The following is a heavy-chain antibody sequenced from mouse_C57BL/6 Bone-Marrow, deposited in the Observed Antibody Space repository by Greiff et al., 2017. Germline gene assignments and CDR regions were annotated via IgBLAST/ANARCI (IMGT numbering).Heavy chain of an antibody. CDR1: GYTFTDYY. Sequence: EVQLQQSGPELVKPGASVKISCKASGYTFTDYYMNWVKQSHGKSLEWIGDINPNNGGTSYNQKFKGKATLTVDKSSSTAYMELRSLTSEDSAVYYCGRRDYHYFDYWGQGTTLTVSS. V-gene: IGHV1-26*01. CDR3: GRRDYHYFDY. J-gene: IGHJ2*01. CDR2: INPNNGGT. D-gene: IGHD2-4*01.